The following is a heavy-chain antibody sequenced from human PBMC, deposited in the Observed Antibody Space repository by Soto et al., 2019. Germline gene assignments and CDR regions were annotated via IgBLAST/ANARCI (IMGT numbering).Heavy chain of an antibody. CDR1: GGSFRNYY. Sequence: SETLSLTCGVYGGSFRNYYWIWVRQPPGKGLEWIGSIYHSGSTYYNPSLKSRVTISVDTSKNRFSLKMSSVTAADTAVYYCARLRQLGELDYWGQGTLVTV. D-gene: IGHD1-1*01. J-gene: IGHJ4*02. V-gene: IGHV4-34*01. CDR3: ARLRQLGELDY. CDR2: IYHSGST.